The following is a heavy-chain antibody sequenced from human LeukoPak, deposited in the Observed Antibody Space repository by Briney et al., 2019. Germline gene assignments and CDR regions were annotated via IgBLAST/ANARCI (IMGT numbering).Heavy chain of an antibody. CDR3: ARHLGTSVVIFDY. D-gene: IGHD2-21*01. J-gene: IGHJ4*02. Sequence: SETLSLTCAVYGGPFSGYYWSWIRQPPGKGLEWIGYIYYSGSTNYNPSLKSRVTISVDTSKNQFSLKLSSVTAADTAVYYCARHLGTSVVIFDYWGQGTLVTVSS. CDR1: GGPFSGYY. CDR2: IYYSGST. V-gene: IGHV4-59*08.